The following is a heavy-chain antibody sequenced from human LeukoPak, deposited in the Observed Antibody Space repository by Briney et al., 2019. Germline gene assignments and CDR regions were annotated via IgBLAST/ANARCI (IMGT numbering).Heavy chain of an antibody. CDR2: IYYSGST. Sequence: SETLSLTCAVYGGSFSGYYWSWIRQPPGKGLEWIAYIYYSGSTNYNPSLKSRVTISVDTSKNQFSLKLSSVTAADTAVYYCARVYYSNSYDYWYFDLWGRDTLVTVSS. D-gene: IGHD6-13*01. J-gene: IGHJ2*01. V-gene: IGHV4-59*01. CDR3: ARVYYSNSYDYWYFDL. CDR1: GGSFSGYY.